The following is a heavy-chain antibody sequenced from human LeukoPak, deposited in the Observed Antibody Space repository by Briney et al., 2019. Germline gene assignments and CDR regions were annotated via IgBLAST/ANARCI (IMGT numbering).Heavy chain of an antibody. V-gene: IGHV1-2*02. Sequence: ASVKVSCKASGYTFSGYYIHWVRQAHGQGLEWMGWMNAKNGGTKYVRRFQGRVTLTRDTSINTAYMELSRLRHDDTAVYYCARGGDYWGQGTLVTVSS. J-gene: IGHJ4*02. CDR2: MNAKNGGT. CDR3: ARGGDY. CDR1: GYTFSGYY.